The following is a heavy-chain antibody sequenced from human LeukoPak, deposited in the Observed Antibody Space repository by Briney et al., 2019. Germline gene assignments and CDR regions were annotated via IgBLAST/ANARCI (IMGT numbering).Heavy chain of an antibody. CDR3: AKDKPPVVPARHGMDV. D-gene: IGHD2-2*01. J-gene: IGHJ6*02. Sequence: GRSLRLSCAASGFTFEDYAMHWVRQAPGKGLEWVSGIRWNSGSIVYADSVKGRFTICRDNEKNSLYLQMRSLRAEDTALYYCAKDKPPVVPARHGMDVWGQGTTVTVSS. V-gene: IGHV3-9*01. CDR1: GFTFEDYA. CDR2: IRWNSGSI.